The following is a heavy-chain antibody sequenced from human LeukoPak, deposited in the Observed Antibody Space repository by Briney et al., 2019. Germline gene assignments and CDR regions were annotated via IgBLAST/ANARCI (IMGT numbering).Heavy chain of an antibody. CDR1: GYTFTSYD. Sequence: ASVKVSCKASGYTFTSYDINWVRQATGQGPEWMGWMNPTSGKTGYAQKFQGRVTMTWDTSISTAYMDLSSLRSEDTAVYYCARSPTGAFDIWGQGTMVTVSS. V-gene: IGHV1-8*01. D-gene: IGHD7-27*01. CDR3: ARSPTGAFDI. J-gene: IGHJ3*02. CDR2: MNPTSGKT.